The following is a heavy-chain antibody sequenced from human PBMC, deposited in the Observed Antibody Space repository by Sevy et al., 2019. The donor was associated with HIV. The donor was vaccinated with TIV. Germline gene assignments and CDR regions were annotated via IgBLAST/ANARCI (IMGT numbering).Heavy chain of an antibody. V-gene: IGHV3-33*01. CDR1: GFTFSSYG. CDR2: IWYDGSNK. Sequence: GGSLRLSCAASGFTFSSYGMHWVRQAPGKGLEWVAVIWYDGSNKYYADSVKGRFPISRDNSKNTLYLQKNSLRAEDTAVYYCARDRRWLQSNGFFDYWGQGTLVTVSS. D-gene: IGHD5-12*01. CDR3: ARDRRWLQSNGFFDY. J-gene: IGHJ4*02.